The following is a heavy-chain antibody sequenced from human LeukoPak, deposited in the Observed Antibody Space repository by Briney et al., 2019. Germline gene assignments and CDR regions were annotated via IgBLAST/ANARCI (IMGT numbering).Heavy chain of an antibody. V-gene: IGHV3-74*01. J-gene: IGHJ4*02. CDR2: INSDGSST. CDR1: GFTFSSYW. CDR3: AKDQAGTWGLDY. Sequence: GGSLRLSCAASGFTFSSYWMHWVRQAPGKGLVWVSRINSDGSSTSYADSVKGRFTISRDNAKNTLYLQMNGLRAEDTAFYYCAKDQAGTWGLDYWGQGTLVTVSS. D-gene: IGHD3-10*01.